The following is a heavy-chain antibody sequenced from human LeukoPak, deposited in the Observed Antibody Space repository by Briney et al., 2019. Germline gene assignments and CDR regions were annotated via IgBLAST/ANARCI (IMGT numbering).Heavy chain of an antibody. CDR3: ARDPYQIGNGPDDY. D-gene: IGHD2-8*01. V-gene: IGHV4-39*07. Sequence: PSETLSLTCTVSGGSISSSSYYWGWIRQPPGKGLEWIGSFYYTGSTYYNPSLKSRVTISVDTSKNQFSLKLSSVTAADSAMYYCARDPYQIGNGPDDYWGQGTLVTVSS. CDR2: FYYTGST. CDR1: GGSISSSSYY. J-gene: IGHJ4*02.